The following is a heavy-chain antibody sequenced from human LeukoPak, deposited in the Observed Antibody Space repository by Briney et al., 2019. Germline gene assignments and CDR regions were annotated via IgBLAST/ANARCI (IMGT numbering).Heavy chain of an antibody. CDR1: GFTFSSYA. V-gene: IGHV3-23*01. CDR3: VKGGYGDYPVRRYYYYGMDV. J-gene: IGHJ6*02. CDR2: ISGSGGST. D-gene: IGHD4-17*01. Sequence: PGGSLRLSCAASGFTFSSYAMSWVRQAPGKGLEWVSAISGSGGSTYYADSVKGRFTISRDNSKNTLYLQMNSLRAEDTAVYYCVKGGYGDYPVRRYYYYGMDVCGQGTTVTVSS.